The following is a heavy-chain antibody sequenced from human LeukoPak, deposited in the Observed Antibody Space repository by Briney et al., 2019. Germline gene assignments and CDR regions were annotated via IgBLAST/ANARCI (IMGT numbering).Heavy chain of an antibody. J-gene: IGHJ5*02. Sequence: SETLSLTCAVYGGSFSGYYWSWIRQPPGKGLEWIGEINHSGSTNYNPSLKSRVTISVDTSKNQFSLKLSSVTAADTAAYYCARDYCSSTSCYPDWFDPWGQGTLVTVSS. D-gene: IGHD2-2*01. V-gene: IGHV4-34*01. CDR2: INHSGST. CDR3: ARDYCSSTSCYPDWFDP. CDR1: GGSFSGYY.